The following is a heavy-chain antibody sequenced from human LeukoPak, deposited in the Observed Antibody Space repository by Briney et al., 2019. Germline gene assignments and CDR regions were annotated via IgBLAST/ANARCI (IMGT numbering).Heavy chain of an antibody. V-gene: IGHV3-33*01. CDR2: IWYDGSNQ. J-gene: IGHJ4*02. Sequence: ERSLRLSCEASGFTFSRFGMHWVRQAPGKGLEWVAVIWYDGSNQDYADSVKGRFTISRDNSKNTLYLQVSSLRAEDTAVYYCARDRWYDGSGYIAAFDYWGQGTLVTVS. D-gene: IGHD3-22*01. CDR3: ARDRWYDGSGYIAAFDY. CDR1: GFTFSRFG.